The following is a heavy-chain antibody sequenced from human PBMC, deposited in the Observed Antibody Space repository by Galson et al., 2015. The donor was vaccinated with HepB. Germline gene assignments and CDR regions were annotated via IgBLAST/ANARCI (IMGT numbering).Heavy chain of an antibody. CDR3: AKARYSTSPPGL. D-gene: IGHD1-26*01. J-gene: IGHJ4*02. CDR2: ISTYNGDT. Sequence: SVKVSCKASGYTFTTYSINWVRQAPGQGLQWMGKISTYNGDTQYAQELQDRITLTADTSTNTAYMELRSLRFDDTAVYYCAKARYSTSPPGLWGQGTLVTVSS. CDR1: GYTFTTYS. V-gene: IGHV1-18*01.